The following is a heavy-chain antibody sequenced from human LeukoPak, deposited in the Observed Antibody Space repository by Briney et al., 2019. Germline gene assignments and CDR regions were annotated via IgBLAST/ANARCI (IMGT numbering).Heavy chain of an antibody. D-gene: IGHD6-19*01. Sequence: GESLRISYEGSGYSFTSYWISWVRQMPGKGLEWMGRIDHSDSYTNYRPSFQGHVTTSADKSISTAYLQWSSLKASDTAMYYCARHKKNNQQWLVRLEDYWGQGTLVTVSS. V-gene: IGHV5-10-1*01. CDR2: IDHSDSYT. CDR3: ARHKKNNQQWLVRLEDY. CDR1: GYSFTSYW. J-gene: IGHJ4*02.